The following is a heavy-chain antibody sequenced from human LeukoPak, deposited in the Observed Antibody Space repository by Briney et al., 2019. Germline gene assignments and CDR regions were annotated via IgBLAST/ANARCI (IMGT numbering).Heavy chain of an antibody. CDR3: AKPPDCSGGSCYYYGMDV. D-gene: IGHD2-15*01. CDR1: GFTFSNYD. V-gene: IGHV3-23*01. CDR2: ISATGGST. J-gene: IGHJ6*02. Sequence: GGSLRLSCAASGFTFSNYDMSWVRQAPGKGLEWVSAISATGGSTYYADSVKGRSIISRDNSKNTLYLQMNSLRAEDTAVYYCAKPPDCSGGSCYYYGMDVWGQGTTVTVSS.